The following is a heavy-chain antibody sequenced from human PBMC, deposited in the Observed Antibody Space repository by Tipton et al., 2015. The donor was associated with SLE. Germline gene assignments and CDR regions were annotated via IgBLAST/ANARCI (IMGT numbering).Heavy chain of an antibody. CDR2: IFHSGGT. CDR3: ARRGSWWYFDL. J-gene: IGHJ2*01. V-gene: IGHV4-59*08. Sequence: TLSLTCTVSGGSVSPYYWNWIRQSPGKGLEWIGYIFHSGGTTYNPSLKSRVTILVDTSKNQFSLKLSSVTAADTAVYYCARRGSWWYFDLWGRGTLVTVSS. CDR1: GGSVSPYY. D-gene: IGHD1-26*01.